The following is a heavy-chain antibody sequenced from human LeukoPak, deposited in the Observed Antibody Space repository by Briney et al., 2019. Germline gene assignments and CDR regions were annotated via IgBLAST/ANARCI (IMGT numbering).Heavy chain of an antibody. V-gene: IGHV1-18*01. CDR3: AREKVPGGPNYYGSGSYSPPDY. J-gene: IGHJ4*02. CDR1: GYTFTSYG. Sequence: ASVKVSCKASGYTFTSYGISWVRQAPGQGLEWMGWISAYYGNTNYAQKLQGRVTMTTDTSTSTAYMELRSLRSDDTAVYYCAREKVPGGPNYYGSGSYSPPDYWGQGTLVTVSS. D-gene: IGHD3-10*01. CDR2: ISAYYGNT.